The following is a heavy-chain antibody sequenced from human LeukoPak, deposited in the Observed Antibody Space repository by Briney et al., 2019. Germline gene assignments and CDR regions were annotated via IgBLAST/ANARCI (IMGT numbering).Heavy chain of an antibody. V-gene: IGHV1-2*02. Sequence: GASVKVSCKASGYTFTGYYMHWVRQAPGQGLEWMGWINPNSGGTNYAQKFQGRVTMTRDTSISTAYMELSRLRSDDTAVYYCARSDSSGYTGSFQHWGQGTLVTVSS. CDR3: ARSDSSGYTGSFQH. CDR2: INPNSGGT. D-gene: IGHD3-22*01. CDR1: GYTFTGYY. J-gene: IGHJ1*01.